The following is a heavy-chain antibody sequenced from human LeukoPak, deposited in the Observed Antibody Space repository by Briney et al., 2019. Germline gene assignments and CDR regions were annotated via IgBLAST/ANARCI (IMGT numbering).Heavy chain of an antibody. V-gene: IGHV3-21*01. D-gene: IGHD4-11*01. J-gene: IGHJ6*03. CDR2: ITSSSSHI. Sequence: GGSLRLSCAACGFTFSHYTIGWVRQAPGKGLERVASITSSSSHIYYADSAKGRFTISRDNAKNEVYLQMNSLRGEDTAIYYCARVMMGATVTTFHYYCMDVWGVGTAVTVSS. CDR3: ARVMMGATVTTFHYYCMDV. CDR1: GFTFSHYT.